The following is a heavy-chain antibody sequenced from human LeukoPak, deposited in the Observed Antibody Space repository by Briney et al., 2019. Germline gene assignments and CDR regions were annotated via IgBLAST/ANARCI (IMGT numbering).Heavy chain of an antibody. CDR2: INPNSGGT. CDR3: ARVAPSDGYSDY. CDR1: GYTFTGYY. V-gene: IGHV1-2*02. J-gene: IGHJ4*02. D-gene: IGHD5-24*01. Sequence: ASVKVSCKASGYTFTGYYMHWVRQAPGQGLEWMGWINPNSGGTNYAQKFQGRVTMTRDTSISTAYMELSRLRSEDTAVYYCARVAPSDGYSDYWGQGTLVTVSS.